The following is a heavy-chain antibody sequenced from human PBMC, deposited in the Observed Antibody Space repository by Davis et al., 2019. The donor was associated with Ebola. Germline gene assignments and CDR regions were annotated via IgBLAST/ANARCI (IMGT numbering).Heavy chain of an antibody. V-gene: IGHV3-23*01. D-gene: IGHD5-18*01. Sequence: GESLRLSCAASGFTFSSYAMSWVRQAPGKGLEWVSVISTSGGTTYYADSVKGRFTISRDNSKNTLYLQMNGLRDEDTALYYCAKTKYSNGYWFDPWGQGTLVTVSS. CDR1: GFTFSSYA. CDR2: ISTSGGTT. J-gene: IGHJ5*02. CDR3: AKTKYSNGYWFDP.